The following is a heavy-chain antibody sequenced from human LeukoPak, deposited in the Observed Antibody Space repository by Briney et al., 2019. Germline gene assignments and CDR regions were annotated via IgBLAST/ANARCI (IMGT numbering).Heavy chain of an antibody. V-gene: IGHV3-21*01. Sequence: PGGSLRLSCAASGFTFSSYSMTWVRQAPGKGLEWVSSISSSSSYIYYADSVKGRFTISRDNAKNSLYLQMNSLRAEDTAVYYCARGATVTTATTKHWGQGTLVTVSS. D-gene: IGHD4-17*01. J-gene: IGHJ1*01. CDR1: GFTFSSYS. CDR2: ISSSSSYI. CDR3: ARGATVTTATTKH.